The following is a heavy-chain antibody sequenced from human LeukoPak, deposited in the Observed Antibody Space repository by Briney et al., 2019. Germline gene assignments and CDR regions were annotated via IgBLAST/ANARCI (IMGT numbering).Heavy chain of an antibody. D-gene: IGHD3-3*01. Sequence: AGGSLRLSCAASGFTFNNYNMNWVRQAPGKGLEWVSYISSSSSTIYYADSVKGRFTISRDNAKNSLYLQMKSLRAEDTAVYYCTRAPSDYYGMDVWGQGTTVTVSS. CDR1: GFTFNNYN. CDR2: ISSSSSTI. V-gene: IGHV3-48*01. J-gene: IGHJ6*02. CDR3: TRAPSDYYGMDV.